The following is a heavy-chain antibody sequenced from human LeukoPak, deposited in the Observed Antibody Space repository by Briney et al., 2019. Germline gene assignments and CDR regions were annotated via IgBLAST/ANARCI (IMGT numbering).Heavy chain of an antibody. V-gene: IGHV1-69*05. CDR1: GGTFSSYA. Sequence: SVKVSCKASGGTFSSYAISWVRQAPGQGREWMGGIIPILGTANYAQKSQGRVTITTDESTSTAYMELSSLRSEDTAVYYCARQTGYMSAFDIWGQGTMVTVSS. J-gene: IGHJ3*02. CDR2: IIPILGTA. D-gene: IGHD6-13*01. CDR3: ARQTGYMSAFDI.